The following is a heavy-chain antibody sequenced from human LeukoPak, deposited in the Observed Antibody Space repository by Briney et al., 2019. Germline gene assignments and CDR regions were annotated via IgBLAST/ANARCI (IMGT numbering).Heavy chain of an antibody. J-gene: IGHJ4*02. V-gene: IGHV3-64*01. D-gene: IGHD6-13*01. CDR1: GFNYSSYA. Sequence: GGSVRLSCAASGFNYSSYAMHWVRQGPGKGLEYVSAISSNGASTYYANSVKGTFTISRDNSNNTFDLQMGSLRAEDMAGYYRARDGARRLIAAAGTLFDYWGQGTLVTVSS. CDR2: ISSNGAST. CDR3: ARDGARRLIAAAGTLFDY.